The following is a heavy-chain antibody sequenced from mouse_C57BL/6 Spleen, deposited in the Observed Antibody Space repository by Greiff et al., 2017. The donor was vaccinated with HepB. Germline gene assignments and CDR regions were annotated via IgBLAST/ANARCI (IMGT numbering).Heavy chain of an antibody. V-gene: IGHV1-82*01. CDR3: ARGGWLRASPWFAY. CDR1: GYAFSSSW. J-gene: IGHJ3*01. D-gene: IGHD1-1*02. Sequence: LVESGPELVKPGASVKISCKASGYAFSSSWMNWVKQRPGKGLEWIGRIYPGDGDTNYNGKFKGKATLTADKSSSTAYMQLSSLTSEDSAVYFCARGGWLRASPWFAYWGQGTLVTVSA. CDR2: IYPGDGDT.